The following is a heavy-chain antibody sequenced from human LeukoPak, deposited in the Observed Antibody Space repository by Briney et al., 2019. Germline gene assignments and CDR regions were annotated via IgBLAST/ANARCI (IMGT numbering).Heavy chain of an antibody. CDR1: GGSISSYY. D-gene: IGHD1-26*01. Sequence: SETLSLTCTVSGGSISSYYWSWIRQPPGKGLEWIGYIYTSGSTNYNPSLKSRVTISVDPSKNQFSLKLSSVTAADTAVYYCARQYYDWFDPWGQGTLVTVSS. J-gene: IGHJ5*02. CDR3: ARQYYDWFDP. CDR2: IYTSGST. V-gene: IGHV4-4*09.